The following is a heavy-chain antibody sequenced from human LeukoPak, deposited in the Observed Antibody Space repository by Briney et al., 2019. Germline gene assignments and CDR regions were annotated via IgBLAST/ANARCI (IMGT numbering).Heavy chain of an antibody. Sequence: GRSLRLSCAASGFTFDDYAVHWVRQAPGKGLEWVSGISWDSGSIGYADSVKGRFTISRDNAKNSLYLQMNSQRAEDMALYYCAKGHSSGYLDAFDIWGQGTMVTVSS. J-gene: IGHJ3*02. D-gene: IGHD3-22*01. V-gene: IGHV3-9*03. CDR1: GFTFDDYA. CDR2: ISWDSGSI. CDR3: AKGHSSGYLDAFDI.